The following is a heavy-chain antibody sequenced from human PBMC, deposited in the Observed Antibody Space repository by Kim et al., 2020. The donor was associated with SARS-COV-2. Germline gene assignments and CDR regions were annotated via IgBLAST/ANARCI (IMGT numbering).Heavy chain of an antibody. J-gene: IGHJ6*02. V-gene: IGHV3-23*01. CDR1: GFTFSSYA. CDR3: AKTTMVRGVPYYGMDV. D-gene: IGHD3-10*01. Sequence: GSLRLSCAASGFTFSSYAMSWVRQAPGKGLEWVSAISGSGGSTYYADSVKGRFTISRDNSKNTLYLQMNSLRAEDTAVYYCAKTTMVRGVPYYGMDVWGQGTTVTVSS. CDR2: ISGSGGST.